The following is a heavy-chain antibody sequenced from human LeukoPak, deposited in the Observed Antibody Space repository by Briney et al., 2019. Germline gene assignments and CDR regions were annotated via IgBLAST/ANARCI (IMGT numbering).Heavy chain of an antibody. CDR1: GFTFSTYW. J-gene: IGHJ4*02. CDR3: ARARWSSTGWFLGY. D-gene: IGHD6-19*01. CDR2: VNPQGSAT. Sequence: GESLRLSCAASGFTFSTYWMHWVRQAPGKGLVWVSRVNPQGSATTYTDSMKGRFTISRDNAKDVLHLQMDNLRAEDTAVYYCARARWSSTGWFLGYWGQGTLVTVSS. V-gene: IGHV3-74*03.